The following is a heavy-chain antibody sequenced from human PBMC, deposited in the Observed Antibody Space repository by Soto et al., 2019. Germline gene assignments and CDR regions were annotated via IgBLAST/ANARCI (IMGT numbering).Heavy chain of an antibody. V-gene: IGHV4-59*08. D-gene: IGHD1-7*01. Sequence: SETLSLTCTVSGGSISSYYWSWIRQPPGKGLEWIGYIYYSGSTNYNPSLKSRVTISVDTSKNQFSLKLSSVTAADTAVYYCARRAINWNYVNYYYGMDVWGQGTTVTVSS. CDR2: IYYSGST. CDR3: ARRAINWNYVNYYYGMDV. CDR1: GGSISSYY. J-gene: IGHJ6*02.